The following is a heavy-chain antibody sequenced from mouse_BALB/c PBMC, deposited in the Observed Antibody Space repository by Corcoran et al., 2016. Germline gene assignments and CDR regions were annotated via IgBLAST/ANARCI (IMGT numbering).Heavy chain of an antibody. V-gene: IGHV9-3-1*01. CDR1: GYTFTNYG. CDR3: ARGWLLRKNYFDY. D-gene: IGHD2-3*01. CDR2: INTYTGEP. Sequence: QIQLVLCGPELKKPGETVKISFRATGYTFTNYGMNWVKRAPGKGLKRMGLINTYTGEPTYADDFKGRFGFSLKTSARTAYLQINNLKNEDTATYFCARGWLLRKNYFDYWGQGTTLTVSS. J-gene: IGHJ2*01.